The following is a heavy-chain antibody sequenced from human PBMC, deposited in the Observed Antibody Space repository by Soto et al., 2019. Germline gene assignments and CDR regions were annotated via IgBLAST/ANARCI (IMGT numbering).Heavy chain of an antibody. J-gene: IGHJ6*02. CDR2: IYYSGST. D-gene: IGHD6-13*01. Sequence: SDPLSLTCFDSGGSISSGGYYCNWIRQHPGKGLEWIGYIYYSGSTHYNPSLKSRVTISVDTSKNQFSLKLNSVTAADTAVYYCARDPSIAYFYGMDVWGQGTTVS. CDR3: ARDPSIAYFYGMDV. V-gene: IGHV4-31*03. CDR1: GGSISSGGYY.